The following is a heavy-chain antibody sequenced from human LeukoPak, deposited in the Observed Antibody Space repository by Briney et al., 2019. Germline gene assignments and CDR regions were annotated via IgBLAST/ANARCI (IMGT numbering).Heavy chain of an antibody. D-gene: IGHD2-15*01. V-gene: IGHV4-59*01. CDR1: GGSISSYY. J-gene: IGHJ5*02. Sequence: PSETLSLTCTVSGGSISSYYWSWIRQPPGKGLEWIGYIYYSGSTNYNPSLKSRVTISVDTSKNQFSLKLSSVTAADTAVYYCARDQHCSGGSCYGLPTSHNWFDPWGQGTLVTVSS. CDR2: IYYSGST. CDR3: ARDQHCSGGSCYGLPTSHNWFDP.